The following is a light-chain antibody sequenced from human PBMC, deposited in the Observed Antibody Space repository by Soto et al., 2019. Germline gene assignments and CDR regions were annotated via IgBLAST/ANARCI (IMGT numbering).Light chain of an antibody. CDR2: LNNDGSH. CDR1: SGHSSYA. CDR3: QTWGTGVQL. Sequence: QPVLTQSPSASASLGASVKLTCTLSSGHSSYAIAWHQKQPGKGPRYLMDLNNDGSHTKGDGIPDRFSGSSSGADRYLIISSLQSEDEADYYCQTWGTGVQLFGGGTKLTVL. J-gene: IGLJ2*01. V-gene: IGLV4-69*01.